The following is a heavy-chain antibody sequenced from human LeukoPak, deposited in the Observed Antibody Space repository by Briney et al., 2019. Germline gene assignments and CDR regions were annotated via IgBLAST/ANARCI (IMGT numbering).Heavy chain of an antibody. D-gene: IGHD3-16*01. J-gene: IGHJ5*02. V-gene: IGHV3-23*01. CDR2: ITGSGGNR. CDR3: AKGDNYIRFLS. Sequence: PGGSLRLSCAGSGFTFSSYSMNWVRQAPGKGLEWVSGITGSGGNRYYADSVKGRFTISRDNSKNTLYLQMNSLRAEDTAVYYCAKGDNYIRFLSWGQGTLVTVSS. CDR1: GFTFSSYS.